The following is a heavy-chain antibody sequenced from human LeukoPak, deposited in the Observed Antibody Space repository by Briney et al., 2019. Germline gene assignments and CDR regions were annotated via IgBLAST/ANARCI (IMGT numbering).Heavy chain of an antibody. CDR1: GGSVRDNY. D-gene: IGHD6-25*01. Sequence: SETLSLTCAVYGGSVRDNYWSWVRQPPGKGLEWIGEIYHSGSTNYNPSLKSRVTISVDKSKNQFSLKLSSVTAADTAVYYCARVSGIAAGGYFDYWGQGTLVTVSS. CDR3: ARVSGIAAGGYFDY. V-gene: IGHV4-34*01. J-gene: IGHJ4*02. CDR2: IYHSGST.